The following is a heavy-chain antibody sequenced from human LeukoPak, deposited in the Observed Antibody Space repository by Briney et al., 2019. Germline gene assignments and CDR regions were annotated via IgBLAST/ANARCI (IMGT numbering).Heavy chain of an antibody. CDR2: IYYSGST. Sequence: SETLPLTCTVSGGSISSSSYYWGWIRQPPGKGLEWIGSIYYSGSTYYNPSLKSRVTISVDTSKNQFSLKLSSVTAADTAVYYCARLEIAVALFDYWGQGTLVTVSS. D-gene: IGHD6-19*01. J-gene: IGHJ4*02. CDR1: GGSISSSSYY. CDR3: ARLEIAVALFDY. V-gene: IGHV4-39*01.